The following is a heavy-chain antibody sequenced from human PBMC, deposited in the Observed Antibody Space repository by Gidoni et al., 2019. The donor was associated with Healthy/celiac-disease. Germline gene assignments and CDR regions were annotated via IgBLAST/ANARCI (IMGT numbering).Heavy chain of an antibody. J-gene: IGHJ4*02. V-gene: IGHV3-23*01. CDR3: AKGDGYDYVWGSYRFDY. CDR2: ISGSCGST. CDR1: GFTFSSYA. Sequence: EVQLLESGGGLVQPGGSLRLSCAASGFTFSSYAMSWVRQAPGKGLEWVSAISGSCGSTYYADSVEGRFTISRDNSKNTLYLQMNSLRAEDTAVYYCAKGDGYDYVWGSYRFDYWGQGTLVTVSS. D-gene: IGHD3-16*02.